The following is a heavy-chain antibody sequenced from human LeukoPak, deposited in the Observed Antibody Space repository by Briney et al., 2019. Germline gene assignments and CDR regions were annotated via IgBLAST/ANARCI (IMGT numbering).Heavy chain of an antibody. J-gene: IGHJ4*02. V-gene: IGHV3-64*01. Sequence: GGSLRLSCAASGFTFSTYTIHWVRQAPGEGLEYVSAISGNGGSTYYANSVKGRFTISRDNSKNTLYLQMGSLRAEDMAVYYCARGVGFSTGWYYFDYWGQGTLVTSPQ. CDR3: ARGVGFSTGWYYFDY. CDR2: ISGNGGST. D-gene: IGHD6-19*01. CDR1: GFTFSTYT.